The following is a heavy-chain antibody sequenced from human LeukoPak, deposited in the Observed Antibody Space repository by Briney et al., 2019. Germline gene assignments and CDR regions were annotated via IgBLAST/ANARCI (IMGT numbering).Heavy chain of an antibody. D-gene: IGHD6-19*01. CDR3: ARFSGSGWSIYYFDY. Sequence: GESLRISCKGSGYSFSSDWIGWVRQMPGKGLEWMGIIYPGDSETRYSPSFQGQVTISADKSISTAYLQWSSLKASDTAMYYCARFSGSGWSIYYFDYWGQGTLVTVSS. CDR1: GYSFSSDW. CDR2: IYPGDSET. J-gene: IGHJ4*02. V-gene: IGHV5-51*01.